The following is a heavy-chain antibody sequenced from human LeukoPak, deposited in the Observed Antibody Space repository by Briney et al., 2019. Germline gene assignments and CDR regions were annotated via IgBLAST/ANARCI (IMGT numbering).Heavy chain of an antibody. V-gene: IGHV3-74*01. CDR2: INTDGSST. Sequence: GGSLRLSCAASGFTFSTYTMNWVRQAPGKGLVWVSRINTDGSSTSYADSVKGRFTISRDNAKNTLYLQMNSLRAEDTAVYYCAILTGTTEVPWGQGTLVTVSS. J-gene: IGHJ5*02. CDR1: GFTFSTYT. D-gene: IGHD1-7*01. CDR3: AILTGTTEVP.